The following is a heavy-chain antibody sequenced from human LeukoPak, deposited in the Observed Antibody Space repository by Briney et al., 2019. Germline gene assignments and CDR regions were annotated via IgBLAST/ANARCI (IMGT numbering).Heavy chain of an antibody. D-gene: IGHD2-2*01. CDR1: GFTFSSYA. V-gene: IGHV3-23*01. J-gene: IGHJ4*02. CDR2: ISGSGGST. CDR3: AKRPCSTTSCSQRHFDY. Sequence: GGSLRLSCAASGFTFSSYAMSWVRQAPGKGLEWVSAISGSGGSTYYADSVKGRFTISRDNSKNTLYLQMSSLRAEDTAVYYCAKRPCSTTSCSQRHFDYWGQGTLVTVSS.